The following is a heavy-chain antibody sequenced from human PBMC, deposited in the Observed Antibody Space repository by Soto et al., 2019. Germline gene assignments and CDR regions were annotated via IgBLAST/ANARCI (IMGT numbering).Heavy chain of an antibody. J-gene: IGHJ5*02. Sequence: NPSETMSLTCSVTGASVSTYSWSWMRQSPGKGLEWIGYIHYSGGTNYTPSLRSRVTISVDTSKNHLSLNLTSLTAADTAVYYCARGGTSGSAVYNWFDPWGQGTLVTVSS. CDR1: GASVSTYS. D-gene: IGHD3-10*01. V-gene: IGHV4-59*02. CDR2: IHYSGGT. CDR3: ARGGTSGSAVYNWFDP.